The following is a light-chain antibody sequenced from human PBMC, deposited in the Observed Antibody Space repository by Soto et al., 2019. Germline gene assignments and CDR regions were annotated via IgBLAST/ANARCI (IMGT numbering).Light chain of an antibody. V-gene: IGLV3-1*01. CDR3: QAWDSSTVI. CDR1: KLGDKY. CDR2: QNT. J-gene: IGLJ2*01. Sequence: SYELTQPPSVSVSPGQTASITCSGDKLGDKYACWYQQKPGQSPVLVIYQNTKRPSGIPERISGSTSGNTATLTISGTQAMDEADYYCQAWDSSTVIFGVGTKVTVL.